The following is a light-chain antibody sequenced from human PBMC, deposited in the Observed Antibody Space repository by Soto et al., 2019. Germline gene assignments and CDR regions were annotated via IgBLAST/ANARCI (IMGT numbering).Light chain of an antibody. Sequence: QSALTQPRSVSGSPGQSVTISYTGTSSDVGGYNYVSWYQQHPGKAPKLMIYGVSERPSGVPDRFSGSKSGNTAALTISGLQAEDEADYYCCSYAGSYSYVFGTGTKVTVL. V-gene: IGLV2-11*01. CDR3: CSYAGSYSYV. CDR1: SSDVGGYNY. CDR2: GVS. J-gene: IGLJ1*01.